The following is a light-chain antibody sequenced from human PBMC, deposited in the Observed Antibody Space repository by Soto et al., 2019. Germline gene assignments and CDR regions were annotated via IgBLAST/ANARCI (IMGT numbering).Light chain of an antibody. CDR1: QSVSRR. CDR2: DAS. Sequence: DIQMTQSPSTLSASVGDRITITCRASQSVSRRLAWYQQKPGKAPKLLIYDASSLESGVPSRFSGMGSRTEFTLTISSLQPDDCATYYCHTYNSYSLHTFGQGTKLEIK. J-gene: IGKJ2*01. CDR3: HTYNSYSLHT. V-gene: IGKV1-5*01.